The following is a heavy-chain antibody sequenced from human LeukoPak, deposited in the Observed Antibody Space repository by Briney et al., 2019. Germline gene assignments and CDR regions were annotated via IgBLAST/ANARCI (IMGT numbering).Heavy chain of an antibody. CDR3: VKDMHKRSGYAYDAFHI. CDR1: GFNFNNFG. CDR2: VRFDGADR. J-gene: IGHJ3*02. Sequence: GGSLRLSCTASGFNFNNFGMHWVRQAPGKGLEWVAFVRFDGADRQYADSVKGRFTTARDNSKNTLYLQMTTLSIDDTAVYYCVKDMHKRSGYAYDAFHIWGQGTMVTVSS. D-gene: IGHD3-3*01. V-gene: IGHV3-30*02.